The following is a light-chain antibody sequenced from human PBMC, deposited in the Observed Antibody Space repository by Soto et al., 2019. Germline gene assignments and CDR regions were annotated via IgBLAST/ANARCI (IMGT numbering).Light chain of an antibody. V-gene: IGLV2-11*01. CDR1: SSDVGGYNY. Sequence: QSALTQPRSVSWSPGQSVTISCTGTSSDVGGYNYVSWYLQHPGKAPKVMIYDVSKRPSGVPDRFSGSKSGNTASLTISGLQSEDEADYYCCSFAGNYIYVFGTGTKVTVL. CDR2: DVS. J-gene: IGLJ1*01. CDR3: CSFAGNYIYV.